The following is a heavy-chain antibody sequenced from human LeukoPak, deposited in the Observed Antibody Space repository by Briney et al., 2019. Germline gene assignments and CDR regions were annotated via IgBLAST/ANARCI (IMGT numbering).Heavy chain of an antibody. Sequence: SETPSLTCTVSGGSIRSYYWSWIRQPPGKGLEWIGYISYIGNTNYNPSLKSRVTISVDTSQNQISLKLSSVTAADTAVYYCARGGGYASPIGYWGQGALVTVSS. CDR1: GGSIRSYY. D-gene: IGHD5-12*01. CDR3: ARGGGYASPIGY. V-gene: IGHV4-59*01. J-gene: IGHJ4*02. CDR2: ISYIGNT.